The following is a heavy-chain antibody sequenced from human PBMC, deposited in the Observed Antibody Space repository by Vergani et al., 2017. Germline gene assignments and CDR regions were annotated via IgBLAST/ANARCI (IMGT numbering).Heavy chain of an antibody. V-gene: IGHV4-59*02. D-gene: IGHD4/OR15-4a*01. J-gene: IGHJ4*02. Sequence: QVKLQESGPGLVKPSETLSLTCTVSGTSVKSYYWSWIRQPLRKVMERLGFVSFRVDTLYDPSVKGRMTISLNTSSNQFSLFLTSVTAADTAVYYCARSRIYYGAGSPDYWGQGTLVTVSS. CDR3: ARSRIYYGAGSPDY. CDR1: GTSVKSYY. CDR2: VSFRVDT.